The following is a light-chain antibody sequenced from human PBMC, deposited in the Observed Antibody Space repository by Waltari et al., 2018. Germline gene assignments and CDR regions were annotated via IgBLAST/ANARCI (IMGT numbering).Light chain of an antibody. Sequence: QSALTQPASVSGSPGQSITISCTGTATDVGGDNYVSWYQQHPGKAPKLIIFDVSSRPSGISNRFSGSQFGNTASLTISGVQPEYEADYYCCSFTSSSTWVFGGGTKLTVL. CDR1: ATDVGGDNY. CDR3: CSFTSSSTWV. V-gene: IGLV2-14*03. J-gene: IGLJ3*02. CDR2: DVS.